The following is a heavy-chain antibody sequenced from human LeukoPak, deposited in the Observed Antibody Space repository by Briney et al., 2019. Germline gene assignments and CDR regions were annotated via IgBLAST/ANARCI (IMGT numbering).Heavy chain of an antibody. CDR2: ITWNGGIT. CDR3: ARRVIGDYYFDY. V-gene: IGHV3-20*04. J-gene: IGHJ4*02. CDR1: GFTFDDYA. D-gene: IGHD3-3*01. Sequence: GGSLRLSCAASGFTFDDYAMSWVRQVAGKGLEWVSGITWNGGITGYADSVKGRFTISRDNAKNSLYLQMNSLRAEDTALYYCARRVIGDYYFDYWGRGTLVTVSS.